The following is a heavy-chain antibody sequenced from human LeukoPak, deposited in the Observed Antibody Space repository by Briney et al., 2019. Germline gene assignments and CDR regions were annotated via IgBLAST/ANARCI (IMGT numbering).Heavy chain of an antibody. V-gene: IGHV4-59*08. CDR3: ARSQNYGLSYDY. CDR2: IYYSGST. D-gene: IGHD3-10*01. Sequence: SETLSLTCTVSGGSISSYYWSWIRQPPGKGLEWIGYIYYSGSTNYNPSLKSRVAVSVDTSKNQFSLKLSSVTAADTAMYYCARSQNYGLSYDYWGQGTLVTVSS. CDR1: GGSISSYY. J-gene: IGHJ4*02.